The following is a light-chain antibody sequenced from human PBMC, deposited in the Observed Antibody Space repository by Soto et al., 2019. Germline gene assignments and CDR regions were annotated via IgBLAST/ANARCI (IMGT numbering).Light chain of an antibody. CDR3: QQRSNWPLT. CDR2: DSS. J-gene: IGKJ4*01. Sequence: VLTQSPATLSLSPGVRATLSCRASQTVSSFLAWYQQKPGQAPRLLIHDSSDRATGIPARFSGSGSGTDFTLTISSLEPEDVAVYYCQQRSNWPLTFGGGTRVEI. V-gene: IGKV3-11*01. CDR1: QTVSSF.